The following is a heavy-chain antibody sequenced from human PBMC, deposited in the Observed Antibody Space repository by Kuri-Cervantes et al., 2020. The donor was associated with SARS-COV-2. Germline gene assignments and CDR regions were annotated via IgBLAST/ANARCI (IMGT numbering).Heavy chain of an antibody. CDR1: GGSISSGDYY. D-gene: IGHD5-18*01. V-gene: IGHV4-30-4*08. CDR3: ARHRRGYSYGYLDY. J-gene: IGHJ4*02. CDR2: IYYSGST. Sequence: LRLSCTVSGGSISSGDYYWSWIRQPPGKGLEWIGYIYYSGSTYYNPSLKSRVTISVDTSKNQFSLKLSSVTAADTAVYYCARHRRGYSYGYLDYWGQGTLVTVSS.